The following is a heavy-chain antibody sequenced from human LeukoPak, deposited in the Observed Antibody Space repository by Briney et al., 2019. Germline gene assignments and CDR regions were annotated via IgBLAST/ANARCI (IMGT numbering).Heavy chain of an antibody. CDR3: AKDMEQWLVLGGFDY. CDR2: ISWNSGSI. J-gene: IGHJ4*02. CDR1: GFTFDDYA. V-gene: IGHV3-9*01. Sequence: PGRSLRLSCAASGFTFDDYAVHWVRQTPGKGLEWVSGISWNSGSIGYADSVKGRFTISRDNAKNSLYLQMNSLRAEDTALYYCAKDMEQWLVLGGFDYWGQGTLVTVSS. D-gene: IGHD6-19*01.